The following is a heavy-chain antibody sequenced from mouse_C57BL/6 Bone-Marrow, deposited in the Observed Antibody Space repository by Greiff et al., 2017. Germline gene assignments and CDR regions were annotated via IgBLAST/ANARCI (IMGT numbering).Heavy chain of an antibody. V-gene: IGHV14-4*01. CDR1: GFNIKDDY. CDR2: IYPGNGDT. CDR3: AVDGCYPFAY. J-gene: IGHJ3*01. Sequence: EVQGVESGAELVRPGASVKLSCTASGFNIKDDYMHWVKQRPEQGLEWIGWIYPGNGDTEYASTFQGKATMTADTSSNAAYLQLSSLTSEDTAVYYCAVDGCYPFAYWGQGTLVTVSA. D-gene: IGHD2-3*01.